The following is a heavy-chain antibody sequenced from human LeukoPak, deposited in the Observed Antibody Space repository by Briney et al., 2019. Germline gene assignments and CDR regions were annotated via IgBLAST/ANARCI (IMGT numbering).Heavy chain of an antibody. J-gene: IGHJ4*02. CDR2: INPNSGGS. D-gene: IGHD5-24*01. V-gene: IGHV1-2*02. CDR3: AGDGYNSRRFFDY. Sequence: GASVTVSCKASGYTFTAYYMHWVRQAPGQGLEWMGWINPNSGGSNYAQKFQGRVTMTSDTSINTAYMELSRLISDDTAVYYCAGDGYNSRRFFDYWGQGTLVTVSS. CDR1: GYTFTAYY.